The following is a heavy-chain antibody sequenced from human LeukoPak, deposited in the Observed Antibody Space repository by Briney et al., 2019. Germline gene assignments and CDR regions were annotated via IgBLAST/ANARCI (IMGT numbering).Heavy chain of an antibody. V-gene: IGHV4-59*01. CDR3: VRDWGGYSSSWFVVFDS. Sequence: SSETLSLTCSVSGGSISSYYWSWIRQPPGKGLEWIGYIYYSGSTKYNPSLKSRVTISADTSKNQFSLNLRSVTAADTAVYYCVRDWGGYSSSWFVVFDSWGQGTLVTVSS. D-gene: IGHD6-13*01. CDR1: GGSISSYY. CDR2: IYYSGST. J-gene: IGHJ4*02.